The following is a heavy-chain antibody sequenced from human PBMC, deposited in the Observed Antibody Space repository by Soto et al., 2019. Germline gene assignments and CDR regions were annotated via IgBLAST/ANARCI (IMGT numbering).Heavy chain of an antibody. D-gene: IGHD1-26*01. V-gene: IGHV3-30-3*01. J-gene: IGHJ4*02. CDR2: ITYDGSNQ. CDR3: ARAPSGSYPEFDY. Sequence: FLRLSCAASGFIFISYTMHCFLQSPGKGLEWVGVITYDGSNQYYADSVKGRFTISRDNSRNMLFLQMNSLRPDDTAVYYCARAPSGSYPEFDYWGQGTLVTVSS. CDR1: GFIFISYT.